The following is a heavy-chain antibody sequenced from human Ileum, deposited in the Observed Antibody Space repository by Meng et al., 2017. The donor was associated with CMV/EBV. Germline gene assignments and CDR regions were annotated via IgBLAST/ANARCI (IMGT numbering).Heavy chain of an antibody. J-gene: IGHJ6*02. D-gene: IGHD3-3*01. Sequence: GESLKISCAASGFTVSSNYVSWVRQAPGKGLEWVSVIYSGGSTYYADSVKGRFTISRDNSKNTLYLQMNSLRAEDTAVYYCARQVWSGYPIYYYYGMDVWGQGTTVTVSS. CDR1: GFTVSSNY. V-gene: IGHV3-53*01. CDR3: ARQVWSGYPIYYYYGMDV. CDR2: IYSGGST.